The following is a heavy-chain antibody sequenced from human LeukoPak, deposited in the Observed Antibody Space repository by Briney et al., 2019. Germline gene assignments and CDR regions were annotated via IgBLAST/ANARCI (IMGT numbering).Heavy chain of an antibody. CDR1: GGSFSGYY. V-gene: IGHV4-34*01. CDR3: ARTGEQQLVYFDY. D-gene: IGHD6-13*01. CDR2: INHSGST. Sequence: SETLSLTCAVYGGSFSGYYWSWIRQPPGKGLEWIGEINHSGSTNYNPSLKSRVTISVDTSKNQFSLKLSSVTAADTAVYYCARTGEQQLVYFDYWGQGTLVTGSS. J-gene: IGHJ4*02.